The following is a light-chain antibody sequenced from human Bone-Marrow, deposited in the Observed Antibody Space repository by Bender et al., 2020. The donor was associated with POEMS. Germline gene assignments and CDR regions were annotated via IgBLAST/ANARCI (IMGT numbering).Light chain of an antibody. V-gene: IGLV2-14*03. CDR2: GYN. CDR3: QSYDNSLGGWV. Sequence: QSALAQPASVSGSPGQSITISCTGTTSYNYVSWYQHLPGTAPKLLIYGYNNRPSGVPDRFSGSKSGNTASLTISGLQAEDEGDYYCQSYDNSLGGWVFGGGTKLTVL. J-gene: IGLJ3*02. CDR1: TSYNY.